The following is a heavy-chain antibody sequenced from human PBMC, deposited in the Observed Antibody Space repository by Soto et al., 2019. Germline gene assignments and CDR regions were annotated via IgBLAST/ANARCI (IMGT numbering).Heavy chain of an antibody. Sequence: EVQLLESGGGLVQPGGSLRLSCAASGFTFSSYAMSWVRQAPGKGLEWVSAISGSGGSTYYADSVKGRFTISRDNSKNTLYLQMNSRRAEDTAVYYCAKSLGYCSGGNCYYAYYYYYGMDVWGQGTTVTVSS. CDR1: GFTFSSYA. CDR3: AKSLGYCSGGNCYYAYYYYYGMDV. J-gene: IGHJ6*02. D-gene: IGHD2-15*01. CDR2: ISGSGGST. V-gene: IGHV3-23*01.